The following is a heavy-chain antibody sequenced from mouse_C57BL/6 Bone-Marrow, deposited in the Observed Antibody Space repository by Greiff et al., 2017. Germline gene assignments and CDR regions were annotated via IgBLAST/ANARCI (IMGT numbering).Heavy chain of an antibody. D-gene: IGHD2-5*01. J-gene: IGHJ3*01. CDR2: IDPANGNT. Sequence: EVQLQESVAELVRPGASVKLSCTASGFTIKNTYMHWVKQRPEQGLEWIGRIDPANGNTKYAPKFQGKATITADTSSNTAYLQLSSLTSEDTAIYYCAQSNPAWFAYWGQGTLVTVSA. CDR1: GFTIKNTY. CDR3: AQSNPAWFAY. V-gene: IGHV14-3*01.